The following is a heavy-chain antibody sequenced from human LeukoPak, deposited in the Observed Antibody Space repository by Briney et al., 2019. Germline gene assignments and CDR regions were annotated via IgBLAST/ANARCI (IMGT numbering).Heavy chain of an antibody. CDR3: ARGLGYCSSTSCYPNWFDP. J-gene: IGHJ5*02. CDR1: GGSISSYY. V-gene: IGHV4-59*01. CDR2: IYYSGST. D-gene: IGHD2-2*01. Sequence: SETLSLTCTVSGGSISSYYWSWIRQPPGKGLEWIGYIYYSGSTNYNPSLKSRVTVSVDTSENQFSLKLSSVTAADTAVYYCARGLGYCSSTSCYPNWFDPWGQGTLVTVSS.